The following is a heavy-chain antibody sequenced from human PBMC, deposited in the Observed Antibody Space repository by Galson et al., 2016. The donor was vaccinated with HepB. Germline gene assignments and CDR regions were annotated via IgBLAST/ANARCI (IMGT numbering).Heavy chain of an antibody. CDR2: INPSGGST. D-gene: IGHD3-10*01. Sequence: SVKVSCKASGYTFTSYYIHWVRQAPGQGLEWMGIINPSGGSTSYAQKFQGRVTMTTDTSTTTAYMELRSLRSDDTAVYYCERGPILLWEHRNGWPHFDHWGQGTLVTVAS. J-gene: IGHJ4*02. CDR3: ERGPILLWEHRNGWPHFDH. V-gene: IGHV1-46*01. CDR1: GYTFTSYY.